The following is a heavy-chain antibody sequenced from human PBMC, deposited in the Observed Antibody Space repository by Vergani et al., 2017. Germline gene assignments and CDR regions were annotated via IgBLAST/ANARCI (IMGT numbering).Heavy chain of an antibody. CDR3: ARMRGMVRGRGLYGMDV. D-gene: IGHD3-10*01. Sequence: VQLVESGGGVVQPGRSLRLSCAASGFTFSSYGMHWVRQAPGKGLEWVAVIWYDGSNKYYADSVKGRFTISRDNSKNTLYLQMNSLRAEDTAVYYCARMRGMVRGRGLYGMDVWGQGTTVTVSS. J-gene: IGHJ6*02. V-gene: IGHV3-33*01. CDR1: GFTFSSYG. CDR2: IWYDGSNK.